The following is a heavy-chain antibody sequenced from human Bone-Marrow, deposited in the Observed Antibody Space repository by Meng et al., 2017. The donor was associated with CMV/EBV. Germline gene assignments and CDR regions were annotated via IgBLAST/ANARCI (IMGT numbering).Heavy chain of an antibody. Sequence: SETLSLTCTVSGGSISSYYWSWIRQPPGKGLEWIGYIYYSGSTNYNPSLKSRVTISVDTSKNQFSLKLSSVTAADTAVYYCAREHYGSGSYYSPYFDYWGKGTLVTVS. CDR3: AREHYGSGSYYSPYFDY. J-gene: IGHJ4*02. CDR1: GGSISSYY. CDR2: IYYSGST. V-gene: IGHV4-59*01. D-gene: IGHD3-10*01.